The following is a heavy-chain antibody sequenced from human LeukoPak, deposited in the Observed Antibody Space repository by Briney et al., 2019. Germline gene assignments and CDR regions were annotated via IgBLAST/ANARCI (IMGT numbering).Heavy chain of an antibody. CDR3: AKVTGDYLAYYDGVIDV. CDR1: GFTFSSHA. D-gene: IGHD4-17*01. J-gene: IGHJ6*02. CDR2: ISGSGGST. V-gene: IGHV3-23*01. Sequence: GGSLRLSCAASGFTFSSHAMSWVRQAPGKRLEWVSAISGSGGSTYYADSEKGRFTISRDKSKNTLYLQVSNLRADDTAVYYWAKVTGDYLAYYDGVIDVWGQGTTVTVSS.